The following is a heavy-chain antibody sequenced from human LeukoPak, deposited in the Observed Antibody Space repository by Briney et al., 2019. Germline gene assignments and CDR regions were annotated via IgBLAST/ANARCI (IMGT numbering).Heavy chain of an antibody. D-gene: IGHD2-2*01. V-gene: IGHV3-9*01. CDR3: AKGQDVVVPAAIGY. Sequence: GGSLRLSCAASGFTFDDYAMHWVRQAPGKGLEWVSGISWNSGSIGYADSVKGRFTISRDNAKNSLYLQMNSLRAEDTALYYRAKGQDVVVPAAIGYWGQGTLVTVSS. CDR2: ISWNSGSI. CDR1: GFTFDDYA. J-gene: IGHJ4*02.